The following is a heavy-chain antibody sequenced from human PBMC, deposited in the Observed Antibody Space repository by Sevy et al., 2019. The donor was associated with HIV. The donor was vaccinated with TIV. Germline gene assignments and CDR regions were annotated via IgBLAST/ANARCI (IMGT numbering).Heavy chain of an antibody. V-gene: IGHV3-49*03. J-gene: IGHJ5*02. D-gene: IGHD2-15*01. CDR2: IRSKAYGGTT. CDR3: TRGGDIVVVVAASNWFDP. CDR1: GFTFGDYA. Sequence: GGSLRLSCTASGFTFGDYAMSWFRQAPGKGLEWVGFIRSKAYGGTTEYAASVKGRFTISRDDSKSIAYLQMNSLKTEDTAVYYSTRGGDIVVVVAASNWFDPWGQGTLVTVSS.